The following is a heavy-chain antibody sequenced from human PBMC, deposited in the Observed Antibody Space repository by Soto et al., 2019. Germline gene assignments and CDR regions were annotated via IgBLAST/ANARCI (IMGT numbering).Heavy chain of an antibody. CDR2: ISSSSYI. CDR1: GFTFSSYS. D-gene: IGHD6-25*01. CDR3: ARANGYDAFDI. Sequence: GGSLRLSCAASGFTFSSYSMNWVRQAPGKGLEWVSSISSSSYIYYADSVKGRFTISRDNAKNSLYLQMNSLRAEDTAVYYCARANGYDAFDIWGQGTMVTVSS. J-gene: IGHJ3*02. V-gene: IGHV3-21*01.